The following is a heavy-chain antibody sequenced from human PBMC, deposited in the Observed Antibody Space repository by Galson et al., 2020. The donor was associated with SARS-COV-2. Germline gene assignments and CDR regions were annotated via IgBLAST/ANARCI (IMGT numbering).Heavy chain of an antibody. CDR2: INHSGST. V-gene: IGHV4-34*01. CDR3: ARRIYRYNWKQQDAFDI. Sequence: SETLSLTCAVYGGSFSGSYWSWIRQPPGKGLEWIGEINHSGSTNYNPSLKSRVTISVDTSKNQFSLKLSSVTAADTAVYYCARRIYRYNWKQQDAFDIWGQGTMVTVSS. D-gene: IGHD1-20*01. J-gene: IGHJ3*02. CDR1: GGSFSGSY.